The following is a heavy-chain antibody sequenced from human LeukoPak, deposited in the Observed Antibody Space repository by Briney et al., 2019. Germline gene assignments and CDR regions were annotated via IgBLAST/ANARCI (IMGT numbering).Heavy chain of an antibody. CDR2: IIPIFGTA. Sequence: SVKVSCKASGGTFSSYAISWVRQAPGQGLEWMGGIIPIFGTANYAQKFQGRVTITADKSTSTAYMELSSLRSEDTAVYYCARDWNTAMVRPFDPWGQGTLVTVSS. CDR1: GGTFSSYA. J-gene: IGHJ5*02. V-gene: IGHV1-69*06. D-gene: IGHD5-18*01. CDR3: ARDWNTAMVRPFDP.